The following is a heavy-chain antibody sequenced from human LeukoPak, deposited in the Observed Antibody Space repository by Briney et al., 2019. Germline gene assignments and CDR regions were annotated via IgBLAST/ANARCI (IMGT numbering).Heavy chain of an antibody. CDR3: ARRRMDYYDSTHHYFDY. V-gene: IGHV4-39*01. Sequence: SETLSLTCTVSGGSISSSSYYWGWIRQPPGKGLEWIGSIYYSGSTYYNPSLKSRVTISVDTSKNQFSLKLSSVTAADTAVYYCARRRMDYYDSTHHYFDYWGQGTLVTVSS. J-gene: IGHJ4*02. CDR2: IYYSGST. CDR1: GGSISSSSYY. D-gene: IGHD3-22*01.